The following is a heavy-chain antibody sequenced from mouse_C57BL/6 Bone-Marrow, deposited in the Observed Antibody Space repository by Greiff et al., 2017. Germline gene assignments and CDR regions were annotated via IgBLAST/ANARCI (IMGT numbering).Heavy chain of an antibody. CDR2: ISGGGGNT. CDR1: GFTFSSYT. J-gene: IGHJ4*01. D-gene: IGHD1-1*01. V-gene: IGHV5-9*01. CDR3: ARHTTPGSRRGYCAMDY. Sequence: EVKLMESGGGLVKPGGSLKLSCAASGFTFSSYTMSWVRQTPEKRLEWVATISGGGGNTYYPDSVKGRFTISRDNAKNTLYLQMSSLRSEDTALYYCARHTTPGSRRGYCAMDYWGQGTSVTVSS.